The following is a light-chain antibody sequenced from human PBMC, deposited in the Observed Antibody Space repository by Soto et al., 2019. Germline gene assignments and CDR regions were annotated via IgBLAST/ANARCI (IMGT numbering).Light chain of an antibody. CDR2: EVF. J-gene: IGLJ1*01. CDR1: NSDVGAYNY. V-gene: IGLV2-14*01. Sequence: QSVLTQPASVSGSPGQSITIPCTGTNSDVGAYNYVSWYQHHPGKAPKLMIYEVFIRPSGVSSRFSGSKSGSTASLTISGLLAEDEADYYCSSYTTTNTLYVFGTGTKVTVL. CDR3: SSYTTTNTLYV.